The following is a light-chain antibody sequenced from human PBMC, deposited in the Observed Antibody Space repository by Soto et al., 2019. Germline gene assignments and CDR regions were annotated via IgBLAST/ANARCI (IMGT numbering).Light chain of an antibody. V-gene: IGKV3-15*01. CDR3: QQYNNWPPWT. J-gene: IGKJ1*01. Sequence: EIVMTQSPATLSVSPGVRATLSCRASQSVSSNLAWYQQKPGQAPRLLIYGASNRATGIPARFSGSGSGTEFTLTISSLQSEDFAVYYCQQYNNWPPWTFGQGTKVEIK. CDR2: GAS. CDR1: QSVSSN.